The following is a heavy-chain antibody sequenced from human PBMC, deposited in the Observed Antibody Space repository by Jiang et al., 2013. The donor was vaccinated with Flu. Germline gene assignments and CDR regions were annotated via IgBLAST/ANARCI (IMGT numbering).Heavy chain of an antibody. CDR1: GGTFSSYA. D-gene: IGHD3-10*01. Sequence: QSGAEVKKPGSSVKVSCKASGGTFSSYAISWVRQAPGQGLEWMGRIIPILGIANYAQKFQGRVTITADKSTSTVYMELSSLRSEDTAVYYCARGSGIYGMDVWGKGPRSPSPQ. J-gene: IGHJ6*04. CDR3: ARGSGIYGMDV. CDR2: IIPILGIA. V-gene: IGHV1-69*04.